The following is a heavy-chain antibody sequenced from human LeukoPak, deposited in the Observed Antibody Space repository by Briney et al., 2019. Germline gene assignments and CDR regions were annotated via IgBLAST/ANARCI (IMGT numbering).Heavy chain of an antibody. CDR3: ARGRGYGRSFDY. Sequence: SETLSLTCTVSGGSISSYYWSWIRQPPGKGLEWIGYIYFSGTTNYNPSLKSRVTVLVDTSKNQFSLKLRSVTAADTAVYYCARGRGYGRSFDYWGQGTLVTVSS. D-gene: IGHD5-18*01. V-gene: IGHV4-59*01. CDR1: GGSISSYY. CDR2: IYFSGTT. J-gene: IGHJ4*02.